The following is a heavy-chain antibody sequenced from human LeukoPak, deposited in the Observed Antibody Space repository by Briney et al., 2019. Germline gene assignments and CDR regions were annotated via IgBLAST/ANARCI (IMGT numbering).Heavy chain of an antibody. CDR3: ARSSWFGGRSEWRWFDP. J-gene: IGHJ5*02. CDR1: GYTFSSYG. Sequence: EASVKVSCKASGYTFSSYGISWVRQPPGQGLEWMGWISGYTGNTNYAQNLQGRVTMTTDTSTSTAYMELRSLRSDDTALYYCARSSWFGGRSEWRWFDPWGQGTLVTVSS. CDR2: ISGYTGNT. V-gene: IGHV1-18*01. D-gene: IGHD3-10*01.